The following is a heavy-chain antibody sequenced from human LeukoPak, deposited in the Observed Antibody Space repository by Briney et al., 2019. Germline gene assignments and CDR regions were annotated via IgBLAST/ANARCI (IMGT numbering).Heavy chain of an antibody. D-gene: IGHD6-13*01. CDR3: ARSSSGSWQIFDY. CDR1: GYTFTGYY. V-gene: IGHV1-2*02. J-gene: IGHJ4*02. CDR2: INPDSGGT. Sequence: ASVKVSCKASGYTFTGYYMHWVRQAPGQGLEWMGWINPDSGGTNYAQKFQGRVTMTRDTSISTAYMELSRLRSDDTAVYYCARSSSGSWQIFDYWGQGTLVTVSS.